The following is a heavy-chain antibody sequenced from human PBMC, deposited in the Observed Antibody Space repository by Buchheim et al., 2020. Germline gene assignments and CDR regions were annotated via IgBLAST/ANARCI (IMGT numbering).Heavy chain of an antibody. CDR1: GFTFSDYY. CDR3: ARDVTAFLTFSYYGMDV. Sequence: VQLLESGGGLVQPGGSLRLSCAASGFTFSDYYMSWIRQVPGKGLEWVSYISGSGSSTYYTDSVKGRFTISRENARNSLYLQMNSLRAEDTAEYYCARDVTAFLTFSYYGMDVWGQGT. J-gene: IGHJ6*02. D-gene: IGHD2/OR15-2a*01. V-gene: IGHV3-11*01. CDR2: ISGSGSST.